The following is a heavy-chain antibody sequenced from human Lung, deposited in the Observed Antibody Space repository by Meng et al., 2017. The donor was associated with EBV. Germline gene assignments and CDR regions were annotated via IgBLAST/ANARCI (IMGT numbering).Heavy chain of an antibody. J-gene: IGHJ4*02. CDR3: ARLRLVWMFDY. CDR1: GGSVDSGAYY. V-gene: IGHV4-31*03. D-gene: IGHD6-19*01. CDR2: IYYSGST. Sequence: VQLPASGPGLVKPSQTLSLTCTVSGGSVDSGAYYWSWIRQRPGKGLEWIGYIYYSGSTFYTPSLKSRATLSVDTSKNQFSLKLNSVTAADTAVYYCARLRLVWMFDYWGQGALVTVFS.